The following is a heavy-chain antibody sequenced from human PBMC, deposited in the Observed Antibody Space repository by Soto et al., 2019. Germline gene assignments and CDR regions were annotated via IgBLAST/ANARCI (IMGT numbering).Heavy chain of an antibody. V-gene: IGHV1-8*01. J-gene: IGHJ5*02. Sequence: GASVKVSCKASGYTFTSYDINWVRQATGQGLEWMGWMNPNSGNTGYAQKFQGRVTMTRNTSISTAYMELSSLRSEDTAVYYCARASLFDQNWFDPWGQGTLVTVSS. CDR2: MNPNSGNT. CDR1: GYTFTSYD. CDR3: ARASLFDQNWFDP. D-gene: IGHD3-9*01.